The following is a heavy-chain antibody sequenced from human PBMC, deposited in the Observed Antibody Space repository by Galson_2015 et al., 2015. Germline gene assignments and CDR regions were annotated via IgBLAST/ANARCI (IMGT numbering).Heavy chain of an antibody. CDR2: IIPIFGTA. CDR1: GGTFSSYA. CDR3: ARLIAVADQYYYYYYYMDV. J-gene: IGHJ6*03. Sequence: SVKVSCKASGGTFSSYAISWVRQAPGQGLEWMGGIIPIFGTANYAQKFQGRVTITADKSTGTAYMELSSLRSEDTAVYYCARLIAVADQYYYYYYYMDVWGKGTTVTVSS. V-gene: IGHV1-69*06. D-gene: IGHD6-19*01.